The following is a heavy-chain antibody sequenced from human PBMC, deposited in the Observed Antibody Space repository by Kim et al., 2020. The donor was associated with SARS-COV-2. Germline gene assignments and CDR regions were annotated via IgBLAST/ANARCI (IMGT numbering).Heavy chain of an antibody. V-gene: IGHV4-59*01. J-gene: IGHJ4*02. Sequence: SETLSLTCTVSGGSISSYYWSWIRQPPGKGLEWIGYIYYSVSTNYNPSLKSRVTISVDTSKNQFSLKLSSVTAADTAVYYCARGGDIVVVPAAMGFDYWGQGTLVTVSS. CDR2: IYYSVST. D-gene: IGHD2-2*01. CDR3: ARGGDIVVVPAAMGFDY. CDR1: GGSISSYY.